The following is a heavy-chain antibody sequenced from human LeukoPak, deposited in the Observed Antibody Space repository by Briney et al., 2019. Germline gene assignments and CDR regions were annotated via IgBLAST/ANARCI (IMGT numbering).Heavy chain of an antibody. J-gene: IGHJ4*02. V-gene: IGHV4-38-2*02. D-gene: IGHD3-16*01. CDR2: MFHSGST. Sequence: SETLSLTCTVSGYSISSGHYWAWIRQSPEKGLECIATMFHSGSTYYNPSLKSRITISVDTSKNQFSLKLSSVTAADTAVYYCARRTFGGVIKYWGQGTLVTVSS. CDR1: GYSISSGHY. CDR3: ARRTFGGVIKY.